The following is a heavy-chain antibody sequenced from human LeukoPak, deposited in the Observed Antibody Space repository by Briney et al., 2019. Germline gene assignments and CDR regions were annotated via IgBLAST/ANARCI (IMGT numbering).Heavy chain of an antibody. J-gene: IGHJ4*02. CDR1: GLTFINYA. CDR3: AKGFCSGPNCAVDY. D-gene: IGHD2-15*01. V-gene: IGHV3-23*01. Sequence: GGSPRLSCAASGLTFINYAMSWVRQAPGKGLEWVSGIKYSDDSTYYAGSVKGRFTISRDNSKNKLYLQMNSLRAEDTAVYYCAKGFCSGPNCAVDYWGQGTLVSVSS. CDR2: IKYSDDST.